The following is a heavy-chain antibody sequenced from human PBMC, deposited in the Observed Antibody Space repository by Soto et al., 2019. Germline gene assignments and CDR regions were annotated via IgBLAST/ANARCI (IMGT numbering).Heavy chain of an antibody. D-gene: IGHD3-22*01. Sequence: GGSLRLSCVASGFIFEDYAMNWVRQGPGKGLEWVSGISWNSGTIGYADAVKGRFTISRDNAKNSLHLQMNSLRAEDTALYYCVKDVGSYYYDTSAYHYDYWGRGTQVTVSS. CDR3: VKDVGSYYYDTSAYHYDY. J-gene: IGHJ4*02. CDR1: GFIFEDYA. V-gene: IGHV3-9*01. CDR2: ISWNSGTI.